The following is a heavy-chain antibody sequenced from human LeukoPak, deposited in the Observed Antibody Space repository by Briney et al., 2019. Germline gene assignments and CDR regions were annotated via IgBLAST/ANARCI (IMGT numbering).Heavy chain of an antibody. CDR2: INHSRST. Sequence: PSETLSLTCAVYGESFSGYFWTWIRQPPGKGLDWIGDINHSRSTNYNPSLKSRVTISIDTSKNQFSLTLRSVTAVDTAVYYCARAPAVRAIDYWGQGTLVTVSS. V-gene: IGHV4-34*01. CDR3: ARAPAVRAIDY. CDR1: GESFSGYF. J-gene: IGHJ4*02. D-gene: IGHD2-15*01.